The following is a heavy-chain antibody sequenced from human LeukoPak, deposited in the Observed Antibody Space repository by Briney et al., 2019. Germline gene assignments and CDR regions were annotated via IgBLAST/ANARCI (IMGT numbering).Heavy chain of an antibody. Sequence: GGSLRLSCAASGFTLDSDWMSWARKAPGRGLEWVANIKPDGSEKAYVDSVKGRFSISRDNAKNSLFLQMNILRAEDTAVYYCAKIGRDYGDYFDLWGRGTLVTVSS. CDR3: AKIGRDYGDYFDL. CDR2: IKPDGSEK. D-gene: IGHD4-17*01. J-gene: IGHJ2*01. CDR1: GFTLDSDW. V-gene: IGHV3-7*01.